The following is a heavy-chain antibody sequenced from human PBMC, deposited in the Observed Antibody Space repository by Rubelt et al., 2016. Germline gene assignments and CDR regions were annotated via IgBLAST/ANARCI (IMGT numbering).Heavy chain of an antibody. Sequence: LVQSGAEVKKPGASVKISCKTSGYTFTTYGIIWVRRAPGQGLEWMGWINTYNDKTNYPQKFQGRVSMTRDTSTSTVYMELSSLRSEDTALYYCARSYCNYQDGYYYYYGMDVWGQGTTVTVSS. CDR1: GYTFTTYG. J-gene: IGHJ6*02. D-gene: IGHD4-11*01. CDR2: INTYNDKT. CDR3: ARSYCNYQDGYYYYYGMDV. V-gene: IGHV1-18*01.